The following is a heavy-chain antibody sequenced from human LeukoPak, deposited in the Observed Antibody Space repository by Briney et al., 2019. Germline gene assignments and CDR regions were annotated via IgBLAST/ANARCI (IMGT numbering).Heavy chain of an antibody. Sequence: KSSETLSLTCTVSGGSISSGSYFWSWIRQPAGKGLEWIGHWDTRGSNYYNPSLKSRVTISLDTSQNQFSLKLSSVTAADTAVYYCATARADYGDYNSYYYMDVWGKGTTVTDPS. V-gene: IGHV4-61*09. CDR3: ATARADYGDYNSYYYMDV. CDR1: GGSISSGSYF. D-gene: IGHD4-17*01. CDR2: WDTRGSN. J-gene: IGHJ6*03.